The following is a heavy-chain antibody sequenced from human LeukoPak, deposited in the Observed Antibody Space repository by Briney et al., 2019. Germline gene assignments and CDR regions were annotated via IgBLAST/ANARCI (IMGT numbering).Heavy chain of an antibody. V-gene: IGHV1-18*01. Sequence: GASVKVSCKASGYTFTSYGISRVRQAPGQGLEWMGWISAYNGNANYAQKLQGRVTMTTDTSTSTAYMELRSLRSDDTAVYYCARVGPYGSGAPPAPWGQGTLVTVSS. CDR3: ARVGPYGSGAPPAP. J-gene: IGHJ5*02. CDR2: ISAYNGNA. D-gene: IGHD3-10*01. CDR1: GYTFTSYG.